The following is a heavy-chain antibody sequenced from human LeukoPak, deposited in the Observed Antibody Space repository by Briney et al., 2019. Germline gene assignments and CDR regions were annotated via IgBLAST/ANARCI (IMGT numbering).Heavy chain of an antibody. Sequence: GGSLRLSCAASGFTFSSYWMHWVRQAPGKGLEWVANIKQDGTEKYYVDSVKGRFTISRDNAKNSLYLQMNSLRAEDTAVYFCARGFDSRFFDKWGQGTLVTVSS. CDR2: IKQDGTEK. CDR1: GFTFSSYW. CDR3: ARGFDSRFFDK. J-gene: IGHJ4*02. D-gene: IGHD3-22*01. V-gene: IGHV3-7*01.